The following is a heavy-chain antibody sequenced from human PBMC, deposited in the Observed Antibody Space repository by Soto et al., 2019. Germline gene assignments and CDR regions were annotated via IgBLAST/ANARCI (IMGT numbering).Heavy chain of an antibody. CDR3: ARDSPLWFGPYDAFDI. V-gene: IGHV4-30-4*01. CDR1: GGSISSGDYY. D-gene: IGHD3-10*01. CDR2: IYYSGST. Sequence: SETLSLTCTVSGGSISSGDYYWSWIRQPPGKGLEWIGYIYYSGSTYYNPSLKSRVTISVDTSKNQFSLKLSPVTAADTAVYYCARDSPLWFGPYDAFDIWGQGTMVTVSS. J-gene: IGHJ3*02.